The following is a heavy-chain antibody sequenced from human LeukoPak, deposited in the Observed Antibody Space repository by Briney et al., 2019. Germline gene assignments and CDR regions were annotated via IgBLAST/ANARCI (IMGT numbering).Heavy chain of an antibody. CDR2: IYYSGST. Sequence: SETLSLTCTVSGGSISSGDYYWSWIRQPPGEGLEWIGYIYYSGSTYYNPSLKSRVTISVDTSKNQFSLKLSSVTAADTAVYYCARVRYCSSTSCYTYYYYMDVWGKGTTVTVSS. V-gene: IGHV4-30-4*08. D-gene: IGHD2-2*02. CDR1: GGSISSGDYY. CDR3: ARVRYCSSTSCYTYYYYMDV. J-gene: IGHJ6*03.